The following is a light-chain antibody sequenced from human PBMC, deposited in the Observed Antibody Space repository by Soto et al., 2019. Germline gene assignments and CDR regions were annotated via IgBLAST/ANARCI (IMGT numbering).Light chain of an antibody. Sequence: QTVVTQEPSFSVSPGGTVTLTCGLTSGSVSTTYYPSWYQQTPGQAPRTLIYSTNIRSSGVPDRFSGSILGNKAALTITGAQADEESDYHGMLYMGVGLVVFGGGTKLTVL. J-gene: IGLJ2*01. CDR1: SGSVSTTYY. CDR3: MLYMGVGLVV. CDR2: STN. V-gene: IGLV8-61*01.